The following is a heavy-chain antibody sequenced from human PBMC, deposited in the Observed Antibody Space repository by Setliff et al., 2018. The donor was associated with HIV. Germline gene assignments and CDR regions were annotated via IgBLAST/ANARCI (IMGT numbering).Heavy chain of an antibody. Sequence: GGSLRLSCAVSGFTFISCGMYWVRQAPGKGLEWVAFIRYDGSYRYYVDSVKGRFTISRDNSKNTMFLQMNSLRVEDTAIYYCAKMHTAMDPDTFDIWGQGTMVTVSS. D-gene: IGHD5-18*01. CDR2: IRYDGSYR. V-gene: IGHV3-30*02. CDR1: GFTFISCG. CDR3: AKMHTAMDPDTFDI. J-gene: IGHJ3*02.